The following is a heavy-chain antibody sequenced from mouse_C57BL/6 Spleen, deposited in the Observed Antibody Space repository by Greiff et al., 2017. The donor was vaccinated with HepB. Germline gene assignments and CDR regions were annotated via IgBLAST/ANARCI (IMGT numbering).Heavy chain of an antibody. CDR3: ARGDYGDV. CDR2: INPNNGGT. CDR1: GYTFTDYY. Sequence: EVQLQQSGPELVKPGASVKISCKASGYTFTDYYMNWVKQSHGKSLEWIGDINPNNGGTSYNQKFKGKATLTVDKSSSTAYMELRSLTSEDSAVYYCARGDYGDVWGTGTTVTVSS. V-gene: IGHV1-26*01. J-gene: IGHJ1*03. D-gene: IGHD1-1*01.